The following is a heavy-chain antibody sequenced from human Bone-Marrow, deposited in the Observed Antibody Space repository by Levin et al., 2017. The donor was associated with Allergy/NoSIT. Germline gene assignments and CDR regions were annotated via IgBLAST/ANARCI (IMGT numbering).Heavy chain of an antibody. CDR2: ISSSGSTI. V-gene: IGHV3-11*01. CDR3: ARDIHQREPLGDY. Sequence: GGSLRLSCAASGFTFTDYMSWIRQAPGKGLEWVSYISSSGSTIYYADSVKGRFTISRDNAKNSLYLQMNSLRAEDTAVYYCARDIHQREPLGDYWGQGTLVTVSS. J-gene: IGHJ4*02. CDR1: GFTFTDY. D-gene: IGHD1-14*01.